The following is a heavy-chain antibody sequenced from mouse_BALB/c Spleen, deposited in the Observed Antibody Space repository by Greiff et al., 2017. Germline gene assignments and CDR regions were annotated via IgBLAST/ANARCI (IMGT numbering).Heavy chain of an antibody. V-gene: IGHV1S137*01. D-gene: IGHD2-4*01. CDR2: ISTYYGDA. CDR1: GYTFTDYA. Sequence: VQLVESGAELVRPGVSVKISCKGSGYTFTDYAMHWVKQSHAKSLEWLGVISTYYGDASYNQKFKGKATMTVDKTSSTAYMELTRLTSEDSAIYYCAGYYEGPWFAYWGQGTLVTVSA. CDR3: AGYYEGPWFAY. J-gene: IGHJ3*01.